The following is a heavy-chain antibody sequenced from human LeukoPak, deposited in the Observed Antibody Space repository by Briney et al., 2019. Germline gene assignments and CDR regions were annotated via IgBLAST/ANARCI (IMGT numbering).Heavy chain of an antibody. CDR3: TGDPYYYDSSHLLGNHVFDI. D-gene: IGHD3-22*01. CDR1: GYTFTGYY. CDR2: INPNSGGT. Sequence: ASVKVSCKASGYTFTGYYMHWVRQAPGQGLEWMGWINPNSGGTNYAQKFQGRVTMTRDTSISTAYMELSRLRSDDTAVYYCTGDPYYYDSSHLLGNHVFDIWGQGTMVSVSS. V-gene: IGHV1-2*02. J-gene: IGHJ3*02.